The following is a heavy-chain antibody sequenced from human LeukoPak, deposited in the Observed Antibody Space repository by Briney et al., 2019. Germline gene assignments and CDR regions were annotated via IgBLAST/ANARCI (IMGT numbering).Heavy chain of an antibody. D-gene: IGHD3-9*01. CDR3: AREGGNYDILTGWDYCYYMDV. Sequence: GGSLRLSCAASGFTVSSNYMSWVRQAPGKGLEWVSVIYSGGSTYYADSVKGRFTISRDNSKNTLYLQMSSLGAEDTAVYYCAREGGNYDILTGWDYCYYMDVWGKGTTVTISS. J-gene: IGHJ6*03. CDR2: IYSGGST. V-gene: IGHV3-66*01. CDR1: GFTVSSNY.